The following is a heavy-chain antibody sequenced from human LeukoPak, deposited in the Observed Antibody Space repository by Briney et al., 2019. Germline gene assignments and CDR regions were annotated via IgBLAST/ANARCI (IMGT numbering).Heavy chain of an antibody. CDR3: ARGRDVLRYFDWQPVDY. J-gene: IGHJ4*02. CDR2: INPNSGGT. V-gene: IGHV1-2*06. CDR1: GYTFTGYY. Sequence: ASVKVSCKASGYTFTGYYMHWVRQAPGQGLEWMGRINPNSGGTNYAQKFQGRVTMTRDTSISTAYMELSRLRSDDTAVYYCARGRDVLRYFDWQPVDYWGQGTLVTVSS. D-gene: IGHD3-9*01.